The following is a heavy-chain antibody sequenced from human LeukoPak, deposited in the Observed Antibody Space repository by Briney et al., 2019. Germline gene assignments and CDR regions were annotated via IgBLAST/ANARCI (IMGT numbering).Heavy chain of an antibody. CDR2: IYHSGST. CDR1: GGSISSGGYY. J-gene: IGHJ4*02. CDR3: ARQPSWDLTKGYSSGRGITYFDY. D-gene: IGHD2-15*01. V-gene: IGHV4-30-2*01. Sequence: PSQTLSLTCTVSGGSISSGGYYWSWIRQPPGKGLEWIGYIYHSGSTYYNPSLKSRVTISVDRSKNQFSLKLSSVTAADTAVYYCARQPSWDLTKGYSSGRGITYFDYWGQGTLVTVSS.